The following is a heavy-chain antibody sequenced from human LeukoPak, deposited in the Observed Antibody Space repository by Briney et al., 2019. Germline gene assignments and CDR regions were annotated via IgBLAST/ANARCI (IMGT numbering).Heavy chain of an antibody. J-gene: IGHJ4*02. CDR1: GYTFTSYG. CDR2: ISAYNGNT. V-gene: IGHV1-18*01. CDR3: ARAWERLDYGDPQIDY. Sequence: ASVKVSCTASGYTFTSYGISWVRQAPGQGLEWMGWISAYNGNTNYAQKLQGRVTMTTDTSTSTAYMELRSLRSDDTAVYYCARAWERLDYGDPQIDYWGQGTLVTVSS. D-gene: IGHD4-17*01.